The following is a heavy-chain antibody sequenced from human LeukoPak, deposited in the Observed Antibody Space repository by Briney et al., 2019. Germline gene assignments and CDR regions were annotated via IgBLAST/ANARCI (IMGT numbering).Heavy chain of an antibody. CDR1: GFTFSSYG. J-gene: IGHJ6*02. V-gene: IGHV3-30*18. Sequence: GGSLRLSCAASGFTFSSYGMHWVRQTPGKGLEWVAVISYDGSNKYYADSVKGRFTISRDNSKNTLYLQMNSLRAEDTAVYYCAKVGGCSGGSCYHVVCMDVSGQGTTVTVSS. CDR3: AKVGGCSGGSCYHVVCMDV. CDR2: ISYDGSNK. D-gene: IGHD2-15*01.